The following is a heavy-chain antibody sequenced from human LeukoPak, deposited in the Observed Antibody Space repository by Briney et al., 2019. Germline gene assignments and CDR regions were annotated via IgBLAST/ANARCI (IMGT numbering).Heavy chain of an antibody. Sequence: GASVKVSCKASGYTFTSYYMHWVRQAPGQGLEWMGIINPSGGSTSYAQKFQGRVTITADESTGTAYMELSSLRSEDTAVYYCARGLVRGPFDPWGQGTLVTVSS. D-gene: IGHD6-19*01. CDR3: ARGLVRGPFDP. CDR2: INPSGGST. CDR1: GYTFTSYY. J-gene: IGHJ5*02. V-gene: IGHV1-46*01.